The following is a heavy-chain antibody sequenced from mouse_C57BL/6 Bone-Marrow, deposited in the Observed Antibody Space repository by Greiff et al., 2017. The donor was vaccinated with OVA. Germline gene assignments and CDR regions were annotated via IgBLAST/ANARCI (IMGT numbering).Heavy chain of an antibody. CDR3: ARSLLLRFYYFDY. CDR2: INPSNGGT. V-gene: IGHV1-53*01. Sequence: QVQLQQSGTELVKPGASVKLSCKASGYTFTSYWMHWVKQRPGQGLEWIGNINPSNGGTNYNEKFKSKATLTVDKSSSTAYMQLSSLTSEDSAVYYCARSLLLRFYYFDYWGQGTTLTVSS. CDR1: GYTFTSYW. D-gene: IGHD1-1*01. J-gene: IGHJ2*01.